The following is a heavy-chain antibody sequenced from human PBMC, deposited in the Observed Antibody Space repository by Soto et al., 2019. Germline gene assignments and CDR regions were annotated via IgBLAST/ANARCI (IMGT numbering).Heavy chain of an antibody. J-gene: IGHJ4*02. CDR2: VSASGLNT. CDR3: AKERPRRTAGYFFDY. CDR1: GFTFSTYA. Sequence: EVQLLESGGKLVQPGGSLTLSCAASGFTFSTYAMAWVRQAPGKGLEWVSGVSASGLNTDYADPVKGRFYISRDNSKNTVSLHMNSLRAEDTALYYYAKERPRRTAGYFFDYGGQGTTVAVSS. V-gene: IGHV3-23*01. D-gene: IGHD6-13*01.